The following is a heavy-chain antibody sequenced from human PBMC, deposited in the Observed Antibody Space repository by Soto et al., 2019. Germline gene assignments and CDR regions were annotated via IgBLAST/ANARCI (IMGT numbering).Heavy chain of an antibody. V-gene: IGHV1-69*13. Sequence: SVKVSCKASGGGNLRDYRTTWVRRAPGQGLEWMGGIIPKLGSANYAQNFQGRVTITADESTNTVYMELRSLRSDDTAVYYCARVKYYYDSSGYYYNVFDYWGQGTLGTVSS. D-gene: IGHD3-22*01. CDR1: GGGNLRDYR. CDR3: ARVKYYYDSSGYYYNVFDY. J-gene: IGHJ4*02. CDR2: IIPKLGSA.